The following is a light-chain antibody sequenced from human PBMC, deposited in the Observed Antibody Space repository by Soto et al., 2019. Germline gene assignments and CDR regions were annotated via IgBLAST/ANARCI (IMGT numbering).Light chain of an antibody. Sequence: EIVLTQSPGTLSLSPGERATLSCRASQSVSSSYLAWYQQKPGQAPRLLIYGASNRATGIPDRFSGSGSGTDFTLTISRLEPEDFAVYYCQQYGRSSRTFGGGTKVDIK. J-gene: IGKJ4*01. V-gene: IGKV3-20*01. CDR1: QSVSSSY. CDR3: QQYGRSSRT. CDR2: GAS.